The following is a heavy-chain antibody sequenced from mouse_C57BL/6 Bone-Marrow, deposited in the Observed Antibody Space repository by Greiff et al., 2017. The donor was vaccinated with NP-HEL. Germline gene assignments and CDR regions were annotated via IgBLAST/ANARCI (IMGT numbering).Heavy chain of an antibody. J-gene: IGHJ2*01. Sequence: VQLKQSGPELVKPGASVKMSCKASGYTFTDYNMHWVKQSHGKSLEWIGYINPNNGGTSYTQKFKGKATLTVNKSSSTAYMELRSRASEDTAVYYCARDGRRDYWGKGTTLTVSS. CDR2: INPNNGGT. D-gene: IGHD2-12*01. V-gene: IGHV1-22*01. CDR3: ARDGRRDY. CDR1: GYTFTDYN.